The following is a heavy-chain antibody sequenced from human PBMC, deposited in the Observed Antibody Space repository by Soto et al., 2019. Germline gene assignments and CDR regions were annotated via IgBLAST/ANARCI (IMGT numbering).Heavy chain of an antibody. V-gene: IGHV3-74*01. CDR1: GFTFSSYW. D-gene: IGHD6-13*01. J-gene: IGHJ4*02. CDR3: ARSRGAWYSSSWFDY. CDR2: INSDGSSI. Sequence: GGSLRLSCAASGFTFSSYWMHWVRQAPGKGLVWVSRINSDGSSISYADSVKGRFTISRDNAKNTLFLQMNSLRVEDTAVYYCARSRGAWYSSSWFDYWGQGTLVTVSS.